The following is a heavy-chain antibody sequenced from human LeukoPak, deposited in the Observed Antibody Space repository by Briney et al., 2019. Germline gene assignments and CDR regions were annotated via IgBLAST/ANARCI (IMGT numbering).Heavy chain of an antibody. CDR2: IKQDGSEK. Sequence: GGSLRLSCAASGFTFSSYWMSWVRQAPGKGLEWVANIKQDGSEKFYVDSVKGRFTISRDNSKNTLYLQMNSLRAEDTAVYYCAKVIGSIAAADYFDYWGQGTLVTVSS. CDR3: AKVIGSIAAADYFDY. J-gene: IGHJ4*02. D-gene: IGHD6-13*01. V-gene: IGHV3-7*03. CDR1: GFTFSSYW.